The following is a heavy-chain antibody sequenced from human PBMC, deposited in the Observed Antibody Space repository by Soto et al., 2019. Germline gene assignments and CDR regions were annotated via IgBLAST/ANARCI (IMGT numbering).Heavy chain of an antibody. CDR3: ARGRYCSGGSCYPTVFDP. V-gene: IGHV4-61*05. CDR2: IYYSGST. CDR1: GGSITGGSISSTTYY. J-gene: IGHJ5*02. D-gene: IGHD2-15*01. Sequence: SETLSLTCTVSGGSITGGSISSTTYYWGWMRQPPGKGLEWIGYIYYSGSTNYNPSLKSRVTISVDTSKNQFSLKLSSVTAADTAVYYCARGRYCSGGSCYPTVFDPWGQGTLVTVSS.